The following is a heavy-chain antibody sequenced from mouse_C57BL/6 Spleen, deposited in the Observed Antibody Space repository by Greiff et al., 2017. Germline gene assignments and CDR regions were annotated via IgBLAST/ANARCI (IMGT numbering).Heavy chain of an antibody. Sequence: EVQGVESGGGLVKPGGSLKLSCAASGFTFSSYAMSWVRQTPEKRLEWVATISDGGSYTYYPDNVKGRFTISRDNAKNNLYLQMSHLKSEDTAMYYCARDVHGGYDAMDYWGQGTSVTVSS. CDR2: ISDGGSYT. J-gene: IGHJ4*01. CDR3: ARDVHGGYDAMDY. V-gene: IGHV5-4*01. CDR1: GFTFSSYA.